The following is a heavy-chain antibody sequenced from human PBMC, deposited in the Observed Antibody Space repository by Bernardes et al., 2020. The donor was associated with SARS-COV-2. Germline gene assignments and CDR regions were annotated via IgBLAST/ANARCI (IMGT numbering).Heavy chain of an antibody. J-gene: IGHJ3*02. D-gene: IGHD6-19*01. V-gene: IGHV3-33*01. Sequence: GGSLRLSCAASGFTFSSYGMYWVRQAPGKGLVWVAVIWYDGSNKYCADSVKGRFTISRDNSKNTLYLQMNSLRAEDTAVYYCARGDWQWLTRHAFDTWGQGTMVIVFS. CDR2: IWYDGSNK. CDR1: GFTFSSYG. CDR3: ARGDWQWLTRHAFDT.